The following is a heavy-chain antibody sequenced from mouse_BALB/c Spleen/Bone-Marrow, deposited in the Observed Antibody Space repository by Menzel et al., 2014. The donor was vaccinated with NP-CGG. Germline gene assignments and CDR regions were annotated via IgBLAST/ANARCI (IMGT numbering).Heavy chain of an antibody. Sequence: QVQLQQSGAELVRPGTSVKVSCKASGYAFTNYLIEWVKQRPGQGLEWIGVIDPRSGGTDYNEKFKGKAPLTADKSSSTAYKQLNSLTSGDSAVYFCARGGITTVVPYSMDYWGQGTSVTVSS. V-gene: IGHV1-54*03. D-gene: IGHD1-1*01. J-gene: IGHJ4*01. CDR1: GYAFTNYL. CDR2: IDPRSGGT. CDR3: ARGGITTVVPYSMDY.